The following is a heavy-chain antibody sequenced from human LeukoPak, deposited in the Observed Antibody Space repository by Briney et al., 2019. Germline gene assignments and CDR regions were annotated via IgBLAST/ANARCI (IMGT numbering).Heavy chain of an antibody. D-gene: IGHD3-22*01. V-gene: IGHV1-2*02. CDR1: GYTFTGYY. CDR3: ARGRILTYYYDSSGYYFDY. Sequence: ASVKVSCKASGYTFTGYYMHWVRQAPGQGLEWMGWINPNSGGTNYAQKFQGRVTMTRDTSISTAYMELSRLRSDDTAVYYCARGRILTYYYDSSGYYFDYWGQGTLVTVSS. J-gene: IGHJ4*02. CDR2: INPNSGGT.